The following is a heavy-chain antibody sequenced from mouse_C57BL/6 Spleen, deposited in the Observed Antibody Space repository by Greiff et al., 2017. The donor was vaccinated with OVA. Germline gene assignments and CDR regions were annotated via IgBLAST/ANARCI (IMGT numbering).Heavy chain of an antibody. Sequence: QVQLQQSGPELVKPGASVKISCKASGYAFSSSWMNWVKQRPGKGLEWIGRIYPGDGDTNYNGKFKGKATLTADKSSSTAYMQLSSLTSEDSAVYFCARPPDSSGYYFDYWGQGTTLTVSS. J-gene: IGHJ2*01. D-gene: IGHD3-2*02. CDR2: IYPGDGDT. CDR3: ARPPDSSGYYFDY. V-gene: IGHV1-82*01. CDR1: GYAFSSSW.